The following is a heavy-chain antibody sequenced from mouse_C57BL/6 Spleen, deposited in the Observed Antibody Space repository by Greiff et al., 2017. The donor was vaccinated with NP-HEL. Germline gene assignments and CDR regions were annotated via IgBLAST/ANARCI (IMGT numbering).Heavy chain of an antibody. J-gene: IGHJ2*01. Sequence: EVQLQESGPELVKPGASVKISCKASGYSFTGYYMNWVKQSPEKSLEWIGEINPSTGGTTYNQKFKAKATLTVDKSSSTAYMQLKSLTSEDSAVYYCARAYSNHYFDYWGQGTTLTVSS. V-gene: IGHV1-42*01. CDR3: ARAYSNHYFDY. D-gene: IGHD2-5*01. CDR1: GYSFTGYY. CDR2: INPSTGGT.